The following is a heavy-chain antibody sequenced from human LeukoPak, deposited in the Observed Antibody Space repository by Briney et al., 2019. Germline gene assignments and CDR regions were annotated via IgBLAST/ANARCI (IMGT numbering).Heavy chain of an antibody. V-gene: IGHV4-59*01. CDR1: GGSISSYY. J-gene: IGHJ5*02. CDR3: ARANSSSWWYDGNWFDP. D-gene: IGHD6-13*01. CDR2: IYYSGST. Sequence: SETLSLTCTVSGGSISSYYWSWLRQPPGKGLEWIGYIYYSGSTNYNPSLKSRVTISVDTSKNQFSLKLSSVTAADTAVYYCARANSSSWWYDGNWFDPWGQGTLVTVSS.